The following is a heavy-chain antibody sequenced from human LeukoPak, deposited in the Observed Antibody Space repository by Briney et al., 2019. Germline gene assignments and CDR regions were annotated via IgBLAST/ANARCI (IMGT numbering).Heavy chain of an antibody. CDR1: GFTFRSYW. Sequence: GGSLRLSCEASGFTFRSYWMHRVRQAPGKGLVWVSRINSDGSATSYADSVKGRFTISRDNAKATLYLQMNSLRAEDTAVYYCARGHASSWSNWYFDLWGRGTLGTVFS. CDR3: ARGHASSWSNWYFDL. D-gene: IGHD6-13*01. V-gene: IGHV3-74*01. CDR2: INSDGSAT. J-gene: IGHJ2*01.